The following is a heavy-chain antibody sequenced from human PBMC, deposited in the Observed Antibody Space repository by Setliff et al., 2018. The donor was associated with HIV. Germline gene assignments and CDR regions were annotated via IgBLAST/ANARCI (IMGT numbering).Heavy chain of an antibody. CDR1: GGSFSGYY. CDR2: INHSGST. D-gene: IGHD6-13*01. V-gene: IGHV4-34*09. Sequence: SETLSLTCAVYGGSFSGYYWSWIRQPPGKGLEWIGEINHSGSTNYNPSLRSRVTISLDTSKNQFSLKLSSVTAADTAVYFCARGRGSSSSWPIDYWGQGTLVTVSS. J-gene: IGHJ4*02. CDR3: ARGRGSSSSWPIDY.